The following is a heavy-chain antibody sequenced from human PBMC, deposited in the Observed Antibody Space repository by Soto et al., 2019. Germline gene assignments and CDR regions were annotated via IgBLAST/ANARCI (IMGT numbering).Heavy chain of an antibody. CDR1: GYTFTGYY. V-gene: IGHV1-2*04. Sequence: ASVKVSCKASGYTFTGYYMHWVRQAPGQGLEWMGWINPNSGGTNYAQKFQGWVTMTTDTSISTAYMELSRLRSDDTAVYYCARGLVDIVATTQSAYYYYGMDVWGQGTTVTVSS. CDR3: ARGLVDIVATTQSAYYYYGMDV. CDR2: INPNSGGT. D-gene: IGHD5-12*01. J-gene: IGHJ6*02.